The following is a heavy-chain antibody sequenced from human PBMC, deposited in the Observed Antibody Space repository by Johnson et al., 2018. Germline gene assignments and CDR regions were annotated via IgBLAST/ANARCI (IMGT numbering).Heavy chain of an antibody. J-gene: IGHJ4*02. CDR2: ISYDDYNK. V-gene: IGHV3-30*18. CDR3: AKTPGTEWELHFDL. CDR1: GFIFSNCG. D-gene: IGHD1-7*01. Sequence: VQLQDSGGGVVEPGRSLRLSCAASGFIFSNCGMTWVRQAPGKGLEWVAVISYDDYNKYYADSVKGRFTISRDNSKNTVYLQMNSLRPEDTAVYYCAKTPGTEWELHFDLWGQGTLVTVSS.